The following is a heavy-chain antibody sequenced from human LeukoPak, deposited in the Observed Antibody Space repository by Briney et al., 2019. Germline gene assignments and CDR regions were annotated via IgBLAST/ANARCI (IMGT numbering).Heavy chain of an antibody. Sequence: GGSLRLSCAASGFTFSSYGMHWVRQPPGKGLEWVAVISYDGSNKYYADSVKGRITISRDNSKNALYLQMNSLRTEDTAVYYCARLDTSSGWPVDNWGQGTLVTVSS. V-gene: IGHV3-30*19. CDR2: ISYDGSNK. J-gene: IGHJ4*02. D-gene: IGHD6-19*01. CDR3: ARLDTSSGWPVDN. CDR1: GFTFSSYG.